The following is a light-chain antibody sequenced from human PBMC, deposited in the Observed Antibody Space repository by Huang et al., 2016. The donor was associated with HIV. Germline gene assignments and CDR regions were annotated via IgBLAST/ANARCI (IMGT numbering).Light chain of an antibody. J-gene: IGKJ2*01. CDR3: QQYENWPPEYT. V-gene: IGKV3-15*01. CDR2: GAA. CDR1: QNVRSS. Sequence: EIVLTQSPAILSVSPGERATLSCRASQNVRSSFAWYQQRPGQPPRRLSSGAATRATGIPARFSGSGSGTEFTLTISSLQSEDFAVYYCQQYENWPPEYTFGQGTKLEL.